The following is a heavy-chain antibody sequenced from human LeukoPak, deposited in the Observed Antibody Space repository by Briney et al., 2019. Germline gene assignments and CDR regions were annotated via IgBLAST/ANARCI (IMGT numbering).Heavy chain of an antibody. D-gene: IGHD6-13*01. CDR3: ARGLYSSSWSPVGY. J-gene: IGHJ4*02. CDR1: GFTFSSYA. Sequence: GGSLRLSCAASGFTFSSYAMHWVRQAPGKGLEWVAVISYDGSNKYCADSVKGRFTVSRDNSKNTLYLQMNSLRAEDTAVYYCARGLYSSSWSPVGYWGQGTLVTVSS. CDR2: ISYDGSNK. V-gene: IGHV3-30-3*01.